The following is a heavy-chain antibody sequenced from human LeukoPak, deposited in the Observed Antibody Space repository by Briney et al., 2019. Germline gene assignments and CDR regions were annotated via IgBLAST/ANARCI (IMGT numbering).Heavy chain of an antibody. CDR3: ARDLDYYDSSGYYY. V-gene: IGHV3-7*01. CDR2: IKQDGSEK. Sequence: PGGSLRLSCAASGFTFSSYWMSWVRQPPGKGLEWVANIKQDGSEKYYVDSVKGRFTISRDNAKNSLYLQMNSLRAEDTAVYYCARDLDYYDSSGYYYWGQGTLVTVSS. CDR1: GFTFSSYW. J-gene: IGHJ4*02. D-gene: IGHD3-22*01.